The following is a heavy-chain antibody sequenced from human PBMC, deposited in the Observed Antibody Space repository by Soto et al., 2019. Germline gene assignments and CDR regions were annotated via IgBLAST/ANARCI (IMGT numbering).Heavy chain of an antibody. D-gene: IGHD6-6*01. CDR3: ARSGSIAALFYYYYGMDV. Sequence: ETPVKVSCKASGDTFNSYDINWVRQATGQGLEWMGWMNPNSGNTGYAQKFQGRVTMTRNTSISTAYMELSSLRSEDTAVYYCARSGSIAALFYYYYGMDVWGQGTTVTVSS. J-gene: IGHJ6*02. V-gene: IGHV1-8*01. CDR2: MNPNSGNT. CDR1: GDTFNSYD.